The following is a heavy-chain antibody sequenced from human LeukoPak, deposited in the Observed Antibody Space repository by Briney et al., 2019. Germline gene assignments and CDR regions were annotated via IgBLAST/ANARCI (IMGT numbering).Heavy chain of an antibody. CDR3: ARELNYDSSGYYFDY. Sequence: ASVKVSCKASGYTFTVYFMHWVRQAPGQGLEWMGWINPNSGGTNYAQKFQGRVTMTRDTSISTAYMELSRLRSDDTAVYYCARELNYDSSGYYFDYWGQGTLVIVSS. J-gene: IGHJ4*02. CDR1: GYTFTVYF. CDR2: INPNSGGT. D-gene: IGHD3-22*01. V-gene: IGHV1-2*02.